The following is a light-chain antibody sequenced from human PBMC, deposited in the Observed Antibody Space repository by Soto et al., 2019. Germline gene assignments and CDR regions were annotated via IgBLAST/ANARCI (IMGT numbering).Light chain of an antibody. CDR3: QQANSFPHT. J-gene: IGKJ2*01. Sequence: DIQMTQSPSSVSASIGDRVTITCRASQAISSWLAWYQQKPGKAPKLLINAASNLQSGVPSRFSGSGSGTDFTLTISSLQPEDFAIYYCQQANSFPHTFGQGTKLEIK. V-gene: IGKV1-12*01. CDR2: AAS. CDR1: QAISSW.